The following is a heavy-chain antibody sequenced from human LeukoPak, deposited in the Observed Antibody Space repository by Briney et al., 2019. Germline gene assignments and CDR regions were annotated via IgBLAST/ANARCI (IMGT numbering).Heavy chain of an antibody. J-gene: IGHJ5*02. Sequence: PGGSLRLSCAASGFTVSSNYMRWVRQAPGKGLEWGSVIYSGGSTYYADSAKGRFTISRDNSKNALYLQMNSLRGEDTAVYYCARVGGSGWYGDCFDPWGQETLVTVSS. CDR1: GFTVSSNY. CDR2: IYSGGST. CDR3: ARVGGSGWYGDCFDP. V-gene: IGHV3-53*01. D-gene: IGHD6-19*01.